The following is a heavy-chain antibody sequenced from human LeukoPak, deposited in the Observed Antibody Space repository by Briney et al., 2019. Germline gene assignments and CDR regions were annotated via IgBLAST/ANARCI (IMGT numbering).Heavy chain of an antibody. CDR1: GFNFNNFG. D-gene: IGHD4-17*01. CDR2: IRSDGINK. V-gene: IGHV3-30*02. Sequence: GGSLRLSCAASGFNFNNFGMHWVRQAPGKGLEWVAFIRSDGINKYYADSVKGRFTISRDNSKNTVSLQMNSLSPEDTALYYCAKRNGDSLIDYWGQGTLVTVSS. CDR3: AKRNGDSLIDY. J-gene: IGHJ4*02.